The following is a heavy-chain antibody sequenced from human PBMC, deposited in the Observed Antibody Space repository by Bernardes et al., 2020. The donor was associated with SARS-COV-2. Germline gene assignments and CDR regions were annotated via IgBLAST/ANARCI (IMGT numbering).Heavy chain of an antibody. CDR3: ARGRKSSRYRAFDI. V-gene: IGHV4-34*01. CDR1: GGSFSGYY. J-gene: IGHJ3*02. CDR2: INHSGST. Sequence: ETLSLTCAVYGGSFSGYYWSWIRQPPGKGLEWIGEINHSGSTNYNPSLKSRVTISVDTSKNQFSLKLSSVTAADTAVYYCARGRKSSRYRAFDIWGQGTMVTVSS. D-gene: IGHD6-13*01.